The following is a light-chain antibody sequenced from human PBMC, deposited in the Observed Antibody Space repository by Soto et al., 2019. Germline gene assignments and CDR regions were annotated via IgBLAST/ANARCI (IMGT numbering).Light chain of an antibody. J-gene: IGLJ2*01. Sequence: QSVLTQPPSVSGAPGQRVTISCTGSSSNIGAGYDVHWYQQLPGTAPKLLIYGNSNRPSGVPDRFSGSKSGTSAVLAITGLQAEDEADYYCQSYDSSLSVIFGGGTKLTVL. CDR1: SSNIGAGYD. CDR3: QSYDSSLSVI. V-gene: IGLV1-40*01. CDR2: GNS.